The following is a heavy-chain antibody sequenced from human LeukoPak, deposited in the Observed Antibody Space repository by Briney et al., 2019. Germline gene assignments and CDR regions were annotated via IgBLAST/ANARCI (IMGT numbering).Heavy chain of an antibody. D-gene: IGHD3-10*01. J-gene: IGHJ4*02. CDR3: AREYYYGSGSYYPGGY. CDR1: GYTFTGYY. CDR2: INPNSGGT. V-gene: IGHV1-2*02. Sequence: ASVKVSCKASGYTFTGYYMHWVRQAPGQGLEWMGWINPNSGGTNYAQKFQGRVTMTRDTSISTAYMELRSLRSDDTAVYYCAREYYYGSGSYYPGGYWGQGTLVTVSS.